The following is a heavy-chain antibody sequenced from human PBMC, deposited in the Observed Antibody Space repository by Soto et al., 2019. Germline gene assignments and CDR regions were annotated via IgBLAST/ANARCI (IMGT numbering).Heavy chain of an antibody. CDR2: IGGSGGST. J-gene: IGHJ4*01. V-gene: IGHV3-23*01. Sequence: EVQQLESGGGLVQPGGSLRLSCAASGFTVRNYGMNWVLQAPGKGLEWVSGIGGSGGSTYYADSVKGRFTISRDNSKNTLYLEMNSLIEDDKDVYYGAKDKYF. CDR1: GFTVRNYG. CDR3: AKDKYF.